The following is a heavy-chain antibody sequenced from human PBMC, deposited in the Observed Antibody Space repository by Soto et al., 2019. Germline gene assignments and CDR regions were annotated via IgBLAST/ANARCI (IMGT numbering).Heavy chain of an antibody. Sequence: QVQLVQSGAEVQKPGASVKVSCKASGYTFTTYYIHWVRQAPGQGLEWVAVISYDGSNKYYADSVKGRFTISRDNSKNTLYLQMNSLRAEDTAVYYCAKDLPAEWELRSGGLDYWGQGTLVTVSS. CDR2: ISYDGSNK. D-gene: IGHD1-26*01. CDR3: AKDLPAEWELRSGGLDY. V-gene: IGHV3-30*16. CDR1: GYTFTTYY. J-gene: IGHJ4*02.